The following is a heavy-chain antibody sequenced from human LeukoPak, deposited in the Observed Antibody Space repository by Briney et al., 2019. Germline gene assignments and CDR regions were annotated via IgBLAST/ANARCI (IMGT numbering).Heavy chain of an antibody. D-gene: IGHD1-26*01. CDR3: TRDASGDTSSGPRMDV. CDR1: GFTFSSYS. J-gene: IGHJ6*02. CDR2: IRSSSTYI. Sequence: GGSLRLSCAASGFTFSSYSMNWVRQAPGKGLEWVSFIRSSSTYISYADSVKGRFTISRDNANNSLYLQMNSLRVEDTAVYYCTRDASGDTSSGPRMDVWGQGTTVTVS. V-gene: IGHV3-21*04.